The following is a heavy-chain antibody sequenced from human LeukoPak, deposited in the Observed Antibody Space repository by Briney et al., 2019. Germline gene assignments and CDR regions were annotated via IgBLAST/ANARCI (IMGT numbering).Heavy chain of an antibody. D-gene: IGHD6-6*01. CDR3: ARAGEYSSNVDS. CDR2: INTDSTTK. V-gene: IGHV3-48*01. J-gene: IGHJ4*02. Sequence: GGSLRLSCAASGFTFSSYKMNWVRQAPGRGLEWGSHINTDSTTKYYADSVKGRFTISRDNAENSLYLQMNSLSAEDTAVYYCARAGEYSSNVDSWGQGNLVTVSS. CDR1: GFTFSSYK.